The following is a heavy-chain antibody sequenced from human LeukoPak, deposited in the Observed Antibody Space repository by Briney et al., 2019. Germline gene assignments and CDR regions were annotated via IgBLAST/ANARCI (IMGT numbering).Heavy chain of an antibody. V-gene: IGHV4-39*07. CDR3: ARLGYCSDSHCHPDY. CDR1: GGSISSSNYY. J-gene: IGHJ4*02. D-gene: IGHD2-15*01. Sequence: PSETLSLTCTVSGGSISSSNYYWVWIRQPPGKGLEWIGTIYYSGSTYCNPSLKSRVTISVDTSKNQFFLILSSVTAADTAVYYCARLGYCSDSHCHPDYWGQGTLVTVSS. CDR2: IYYSGST.